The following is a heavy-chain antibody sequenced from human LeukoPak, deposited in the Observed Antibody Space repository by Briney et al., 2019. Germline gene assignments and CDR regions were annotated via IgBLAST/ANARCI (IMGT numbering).Heavy chain of an antibody. J-gene: IGHJ5*02. CDR2: IIPIFGTA. Sequence: ASVKVSCKASGGTFSSFAISWVRQAPGQGLEWMGGIIPIFGTANYAQKFQGRVTITTDESTSTAYMELSSLRSEDTAVYYCANADYDFWSGYLGWFDPWGQGTLVTVSS. D-gene: IGHD3-3*01. CDR3: ANADYDFWSGYLGWFDP. V-gene: IGHV1-69*05. CDR1: GGTFSSFA.